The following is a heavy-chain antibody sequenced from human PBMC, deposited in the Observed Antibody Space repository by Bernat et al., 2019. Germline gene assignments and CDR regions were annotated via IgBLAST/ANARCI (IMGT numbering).Heavy chain of an antibody. J-gene: IGHJ4*02. V-gene: IGHV4-34*01. Sequence: QVQLQQWGAGLLKPSETLSLTCAVYGGSFSGYYWSWIRQPPGKGLEWIGEINHSGSTNYNPSLKSRVTISVDTSKNQFSLKLSSVTAADTAVYYCARVWSTVTTKYFDYWGQGTLVTVSS. CDR3: ARVWSTVTTKYFDY. D-gene: IGHD4-17*01. CDR1: GGSFSGYY. CDR2: INHSGST.